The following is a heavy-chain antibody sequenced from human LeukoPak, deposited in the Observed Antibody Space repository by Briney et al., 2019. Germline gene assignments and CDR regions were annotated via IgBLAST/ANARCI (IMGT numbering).Heavy chain of an antibody. D-gene: IGHD6-13*01. J-gene: IGHJ4*02. Sequence: GGSLRLSCAASGFTVSSNYMSWVRQAPGKGLEWVSVIYSGGSTYYADSVKGRFTISRDNSKNTLYLQMNSLRAEDTAVYYCAKDDSSSWYEGDYWGQGTLVTVSS. CDR2: IYSGGST. V-gene: IGHV3-53*01. CDR3: AKDDSSSWYEGDY. CDR1: GFTVSSNY.